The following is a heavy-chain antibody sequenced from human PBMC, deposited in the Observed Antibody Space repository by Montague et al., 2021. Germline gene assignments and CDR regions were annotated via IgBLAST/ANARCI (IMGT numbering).Heavy chain of an antibody. V-gene: IGHV4-4*02. D-gene: IGHD3-22*01. CDR2: IFHNGST. CDR3: ARVAAWGYYDTSGPNWFDP. J-gene: IGHJ5*02. CDR1: GGSISSNNW. Sequence: SETLSLTCAVSGGSISSNNWWTWVRQPPGKGLEWIGEIFHNGSTTYSPSLKSRVTISMDKPKNQFSLKLTSVTAADTAVYYCARVAAWGYYDTSGPNWFDPWGQGTPVTVSS.